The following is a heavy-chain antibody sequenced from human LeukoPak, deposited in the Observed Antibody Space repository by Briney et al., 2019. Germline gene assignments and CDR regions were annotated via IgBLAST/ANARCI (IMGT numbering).Heavy chain of an antibody. CDR2: INPNSGGP. CDR1: GCTFTAYY. D-gene: IGHD1-14*01. J-gene: IGHJ4*02. CDR3: ATSPYNFEFDY. Sequence: ASVKVSFKASGCTFTAYYMHWVRQAPGQGREGMGWINPNSGGPNYPQKFPASVTMTRHTSITTAYMELTRLTFDDTAVYYCATSPYNFEFDYWGQGTLVTVSS. V-gene: IGHV1-2*02.